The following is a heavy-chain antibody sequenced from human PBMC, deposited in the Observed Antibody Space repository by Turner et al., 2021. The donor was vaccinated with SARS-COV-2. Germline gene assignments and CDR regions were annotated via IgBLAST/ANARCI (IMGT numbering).Heavy chain of an antibody. CDR3: ARDGGDPPRYFQH. V-gene: IGHV4-34*01. CDR2: INHSGNT. J-gene: IGHJ1*01. Sequence: QVQLQQWGAGLLKPSETLSLTCAVYGGSFSGYYWSFIRQPPGKGLEWIGEINHSGNTNYNPSLQSRVITSVDTSKNHCSLKLTSVTAADTAVYYCARDGGDPPRYFQHWGQGTLVTVSS. CDR1: GGSFSGYY. D-gene: IGHD2-21*02.